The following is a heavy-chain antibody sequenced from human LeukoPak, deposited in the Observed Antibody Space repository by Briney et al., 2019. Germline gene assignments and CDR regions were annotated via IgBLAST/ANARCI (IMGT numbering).Heavy chain of an antibody. J-gene: IGHJ4*02. CDR2: INNSGSST. V-gene: IGHV3-23*01. Sequence: PGGSLRLSCAASGFTFSSFGMSWVRQAPGKGLEWVSSINNSGSSTYYADSVKGRFTISRDNSKNTLYLQMNSLRAEDTAVYYCAHGSMYQLDYWGQGTLVTVSS. D-gene: IGHD2-2*01. CDR3: AHGSMYQLDY. CDR1: GFTFSSFG.